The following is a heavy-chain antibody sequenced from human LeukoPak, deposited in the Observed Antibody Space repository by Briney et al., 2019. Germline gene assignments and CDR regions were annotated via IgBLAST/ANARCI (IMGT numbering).Heavy chain of an antibody. J-gene: IGHJ4*02. CDR3: ARDLRYCSGGSCSIFDY. V-gene: IGHV3-21*01. CDR1: GFTFSSYS. Sequence: PGGSLRLSCAASGFTFSSYSMNWVRQAPGKGLEWVSSISSSSSYIYYADSVKGRFTISRDNAKNSLYLQMNSLRAEDTAVYYCARDLRYCSGGSCSIFDYWGQGTLVTVSS. CDR2: ISSSSSYI. D-gene: IGHD2-15*01.